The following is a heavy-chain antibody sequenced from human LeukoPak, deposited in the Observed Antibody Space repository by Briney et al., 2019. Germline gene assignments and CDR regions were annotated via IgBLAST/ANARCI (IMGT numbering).Heavy chain of an antibody. J-gene: IGHJ4*02. D-gene: IGHD3-9*01. Sequence: TGGSLRLSCAASGFTFSSYGMHWVRQAPGKGLEWVSSISSSSSYIYYADSVKGRFTISRDNAKNSLYLQMNSLRAEDTAVYYCAREGYDILTGYYEGYHFDYWGQGTLVTVSS. CDR3: AREGYDILTGYYEGYHFDY. CDR1: GFTFSSYG. CDR2: ISSSSSYI. V-gene: IGHV3-21*01.